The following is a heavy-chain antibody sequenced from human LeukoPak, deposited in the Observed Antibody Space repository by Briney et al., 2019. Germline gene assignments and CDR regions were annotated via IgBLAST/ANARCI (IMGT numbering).Heavy chain of an antibody. D-gene: IGHD5-24*01. J-gene: IGHJ4*02. Sequence: SETLSLTCTVSGGSVSSAIYYWSWIRQPPGKGLEWIGYIFSSGTTNYNPSLKCRVTMSVDTSKNQFSLKMSSVTAADTAVYFCARGRDEYKIGNWGQGTLVTVSS. CDR1: GGSVSSAIYY. CDR2: IFSSGTT. CDR3: ARGRDEYKIGN. V-gene: IGHV4-61*01.